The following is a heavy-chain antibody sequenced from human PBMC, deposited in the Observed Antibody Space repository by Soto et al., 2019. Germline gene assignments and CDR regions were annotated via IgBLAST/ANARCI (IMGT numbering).Heavy chain of an antibody. CDR1: GESISSGGYY. D-gene: IGHD6-6*01. V-gene: IGHV4-31*03. CDR2: IYDSESA. CDR3: ARASSSSSAADY. J-gene: IGHJ4*02. Sequence: SSETLSLTCNVSGESISSGGYYWSWIRHHPRKGLEWIGYIYDSESAYYNPSLKSRVTISMDTSKNHFAMRLSSVTDADTAVYYCARASSSSSAADYWGQGTLVT.